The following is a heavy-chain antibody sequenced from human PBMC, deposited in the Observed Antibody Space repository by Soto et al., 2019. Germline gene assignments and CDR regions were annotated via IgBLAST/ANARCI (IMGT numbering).Heavy chain of an antibody. CDR3: ARETAILKQGIGY. J-gene: IGHJ4*02. CDR1: GFRFSSYS. Sequence: GGSLRLSCADSGFRFSSYSMSWVRQTPGKGLEWVAAITATGDRTYYADSVTGRFTISRDNSKNTMFLQMDSLRTEDTAVYYCARETAILKQGIGYWGQGTLVTVSS. D-gene: IGHD1-26*01. V-gene: IGHV3-23*01. CDR2: ITATGDRT.